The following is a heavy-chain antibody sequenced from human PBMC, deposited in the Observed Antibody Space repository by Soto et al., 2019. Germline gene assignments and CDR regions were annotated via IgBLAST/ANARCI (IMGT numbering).Heavy chain of an antibody. CDR2: VSFDGSNK. CDR3: ARPPGPLVAVLYICPLDGREARSDVDV. D-gene: IGHD6-19*01. CDR1: GFTFNYYP. J-gene: IGHJ6*02. Sequence: QMQLVESGGGVVQPGGSLRLSCAASGFTFNYYPMHWVRQAPGKGLEWVAVVSFDGSNKYYADSVKGRFTISKDNSKNTRDLQMNSLRREDTAVYYCARPPGPLVAVLYICPLDGREARSDVDVWGQGTTVTVSS. V-gene: IGHV3-30-3*01.